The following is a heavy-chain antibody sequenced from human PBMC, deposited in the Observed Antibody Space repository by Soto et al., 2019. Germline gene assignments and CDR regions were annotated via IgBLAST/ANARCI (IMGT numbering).Heavy chain of an antibody. V-gene: IGHV3-30-3*01. CDR2: IFPDGSNA. Sequence: PGGSLRLSCAASGSTFSSYDIHWVRQAPGKGLEWVAHIFPDGSNAYYADSVKGRFTISRDNAKNTVYLQMNSLRAEDTAVYYCARGHSSREGVIIKSNGYYFQYWGQGTLVTVSS. J-gene: IGHJ1*01. D-gene: IGHD3-16*02. CDR3: ARGHSSREGVIIKSNGYYFQY. CDR1: GSTFSSYD.